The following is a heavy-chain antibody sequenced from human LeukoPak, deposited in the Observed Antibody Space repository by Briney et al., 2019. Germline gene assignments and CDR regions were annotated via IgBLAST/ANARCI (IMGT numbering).Heavy chain of an antibody. CDR3: ARGLRDTITLFDY. D-gene: IGHD4-11*01. V-gene: IGHV3-21*01. CDR2: ISSSSYI. CDR1: GSTFSSYS. Sequence: GGSLRLSCAASGSTFSSYSLNWVRQAPGKGLEWVSSISSSSYIYYADSVKGRFTIFRDNAKDSLYLQMNGLRAEDTAVYYCARGLRDTITLFDYWGQGTLVTVSS. J-gene: IGHJ4*02.